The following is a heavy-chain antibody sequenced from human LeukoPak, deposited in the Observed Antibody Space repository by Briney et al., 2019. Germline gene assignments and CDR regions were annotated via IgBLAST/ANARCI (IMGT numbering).Heavy chain of an antibody. D-gene: IGHD3-9*01. CDR2: ISAYNGNT. J-gene: IGHJ4*02. CDR3: ARDGVIDILTGYSLGYSFDY. CDR1: DYTFTSYG. V-gene: IGHV1-18*01. Sequence: ASVKVSCKASDYTFTSYGISWVRQAPGQGLEWMGWISAYNGNTNYAQKVQGRVSMTTDTSTSTAYMELRSLRSDDTAVYYCARDGVIDILTGYSLGYSFDYWGQGTLVTVSS.